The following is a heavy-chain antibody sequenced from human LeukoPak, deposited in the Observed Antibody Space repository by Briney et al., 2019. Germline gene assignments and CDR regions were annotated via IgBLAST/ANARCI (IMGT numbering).Heavy chain of an antibody. Sequence: GSSVKVSCKASGGTFSSYTISWVRQAPGQGLEWMGRIIPILGIANYAQKFQGRVTITADKSTSTAYMELSSLRSEDTAVYYCARDASIHDSSSYYFLWWGQGTLVTVSS. D-gene: IGHD3-22*01. V-gene: IGHV1-69*04. CDR2: IIPILGIA. J-gene: IGHJ4*02. CDR1: GGTFSSYT. CDR3: ARDASIHDSSSYYFLW.